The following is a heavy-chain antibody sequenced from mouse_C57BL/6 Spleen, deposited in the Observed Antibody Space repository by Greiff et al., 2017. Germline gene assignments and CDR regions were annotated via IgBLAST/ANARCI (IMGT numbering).Heavy chain of an antibody. Sequence: VQLKESGGDLVKPGGSLKLSCAASGFTFSSYGMSWVRQTPDKRLEWVATISSGGSYTYYPDSVKGRFTISRDNAKNTLYLQMSSLKSEDTAMYYCARHFYDYDYAMDYWGQGTSVTVSS. CDR1: GFTFSSYG. J-gene: IGHJ4*01. D-gene: IGHD2-4*01. V-gene: IGHV5-6*01. CDR2: ISSGGSYT. CDR3: ARHFYDYDYAMDY.